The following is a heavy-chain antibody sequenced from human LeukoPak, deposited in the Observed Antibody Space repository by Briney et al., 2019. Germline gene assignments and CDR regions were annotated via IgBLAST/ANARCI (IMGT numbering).Heavy chain of an antibody. Sequence: SETLSLTCAVYGGSFSGYYWSWIRQPPGKGLEWIGEINHSGSTNYNPSLKSRVTISVDTSKNQFSLKLSSVTAADTAVYYCARGLRRGSGKKAYYYYGMDVWGKGTTVTVAS. D-gene: IGHD3-10*01. V-gene: IGHV4-34*01. CDR1: GGSFSGYY. CDR2: INHSGST. J-gene: IGHJ6*04. CDR3: ARGLRRGSGKKAYYYYGMDV.